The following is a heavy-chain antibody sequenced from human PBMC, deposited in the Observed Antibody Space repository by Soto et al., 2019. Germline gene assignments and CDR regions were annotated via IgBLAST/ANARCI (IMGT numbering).Heavy chain of an antibody. Sequence: GGSLRLSCAASGFVFTSYSINFVRHSPCKGLEWVSSISSSSSYIYYADSVKGRFTISRDNAKNSLYLQMSSLRAEDTAVYYCARDSGSSSDYYGMDVWGQGTTVTVSS. D-gene: IGHD6-13*01. V-gene: IGHV3-21*01. J-gene: IGHJ6*02. CDR3: ARDSGSSSDYYGMDV. CDR2: ISSSSSYI. CDR1: GFVFTSYS.